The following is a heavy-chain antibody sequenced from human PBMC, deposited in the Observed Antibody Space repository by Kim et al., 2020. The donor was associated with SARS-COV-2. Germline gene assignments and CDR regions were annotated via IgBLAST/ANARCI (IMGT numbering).Heavy chain of an antibody. CDR3: ARGWGVEDTAMVNPPYY. CDR2: IYYSGST. V-gene: IGHV4-59*08. CDR1: GGSISSYY. J-gene: IGHJ4*02. Sequence: SETLSLTCTVSGGSISSYYWSWIRQPPGKGLEWIGYIYYSGSTNYNPSLKSRVTISVDTSKNQFSLKLSSVTAADTAVYYCARGWGVEDTAMVNPPYYWGQGTLVTVSS. D-gene: IGHD5-18*01.